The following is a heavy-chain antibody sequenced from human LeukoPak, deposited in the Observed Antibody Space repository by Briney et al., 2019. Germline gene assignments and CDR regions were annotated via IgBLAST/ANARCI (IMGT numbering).Heavy chain of an antibody. D-gene: IGHD2-2*01. CDR2: IYYGGST. CDR1: GDSISSGSYY. V-gene: IGHV4-61*02. Sequence: SSQTLSLTCTVSGDSISSGSYYWSWIRQPAGKGLEWIGSIYYGGSTYYNSSLKSRVTISVGISKNQFSFKVSPVTAADTAVYYCARDAGHQLYRRNYYAMDVWGQGTTVTVSS. CDR3: ARDAGHQLYRRNYYAMDV. J-gene: IGHJ6*02.